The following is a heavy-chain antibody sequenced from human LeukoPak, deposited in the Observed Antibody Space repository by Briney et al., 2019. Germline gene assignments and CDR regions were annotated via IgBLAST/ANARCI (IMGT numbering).Heavy chain of an antibody. D-gene: IGHD2-2*01. CDR1: GYTFTSYG. CDR2: ISAYNGNT. Sequence: ASVKVSCKASGYTFTSYGISWVRQAPGQGLEWMGWISAYNGNTNYAQKLQGRVTMTTDTSTSTAYMELRSLRSDDTAAYYCARDWACSSTSCYYYYYYMDVWGKGTTVTISS. J-gene: IGHJ6*03. CDR3: ARDWACSSTSCYYYYYYMDV. V-gene: IGHV1-18*01.